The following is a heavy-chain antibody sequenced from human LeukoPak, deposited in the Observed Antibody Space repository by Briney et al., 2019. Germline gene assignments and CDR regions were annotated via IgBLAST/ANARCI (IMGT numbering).Heavy chain of an antibody. CDR2: INPNSGGT. J-gene: IGHJ3*02. CDR3: ARAPYWYDSSSYFDI. D-gene: IGHD3-22*01. Sequence: ASVKVSCEASGYTFTGYYMHWVRQAPGQGLEWMGWINPNSGGTNYAQKFQGRVTMTRDTSISTAYMELSRLRSDDTAVYYCARAPYWYDSSSYFDIWGQGTTVTVSS. V-gene: IGHV1-2*02. CDR1: GYTFTGYY.